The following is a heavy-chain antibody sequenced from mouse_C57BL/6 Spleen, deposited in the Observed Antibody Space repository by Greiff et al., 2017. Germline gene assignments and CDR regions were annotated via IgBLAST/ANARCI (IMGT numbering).Heavy chain of an antibody. CDR1: GYTFTSYW. CDR3: ARNDGSSYRYFDV. D-gene: IGHD1-1*01. V-gene: IGHV1-50*01. CDR2: IDPSDSYT. Sequence: QVQLKQPGAELVKPGASVKLSCKASGYTFTSYWMQWVKQRPGQGLEWIGEIDPSDSYTNYNQKFKGKATLTVDTSASTAYMQLSSLTSEDSAVYYCARNDGSSYRYFDVWGTGTTVTVSS. J-gene: IGHJ1*03.